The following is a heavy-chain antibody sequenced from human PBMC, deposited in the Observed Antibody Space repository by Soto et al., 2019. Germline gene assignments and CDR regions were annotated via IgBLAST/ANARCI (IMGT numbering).Heavy chain of an antibody. CDR1: GGSISSSNW. J-gene: IGHJ4*02. V-gene: IGHV4-4*02. D-gene: IGHD6-13*01. CDR3: AVFRSSWFGDGRLDS. CDR2: IYHSGST. Sequence: SETLSLTCAVSGGSISSSNWWSWVRQPPGKGLEWIGEIYHSGSTNYNPSFQGHVTISADKSTSKAYLQWNSLEASDTAIYYCAVFRSSWFGDGRLDSWGPGTLVTVSS.